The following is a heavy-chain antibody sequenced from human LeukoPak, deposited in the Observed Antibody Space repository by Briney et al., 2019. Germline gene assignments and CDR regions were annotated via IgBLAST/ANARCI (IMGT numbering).Heavy chain of an antibody. V-gene: IGHV4-4*02. D-gene: IGHD2-8*01. Sequence: SETLSLTCGVSGGSIASTNWWSWVRQPPGQGLEWIGEVSLSGLTNYNPSLSSRVIMALDTSKNHLSLHLTSVTAADTAVYYCSRENGAFSPFGYWGQGYLVTVPS. J-gene: IGHJ4*02. CDR3: SRENGAFSPFGY. CDR1: GGSIASTNW. CDR2: VSLSGLT.